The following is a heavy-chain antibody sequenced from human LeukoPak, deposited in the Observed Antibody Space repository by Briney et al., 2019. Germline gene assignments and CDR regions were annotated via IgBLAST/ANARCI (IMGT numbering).Heavy chain of an antibody. CDR3: AKGPYSSSSLWFDP. CDR1: GFTFSSYS. CDR2: ISSSSSYI. J-gene: IGHJ5*02. Sequence: GGSLRLSCAASGFTFSSYSMNWVRQAPGKGLEWVSSISSSSSYIYYADSVKGRFTISRDNAKNSLYLQMNSLRAEDTAVYYCAKGPYSSSSLWFDPWGQGTLVTVSS. D-gene: IGHD6-6*01. V-gene: IGHV3-21*01.